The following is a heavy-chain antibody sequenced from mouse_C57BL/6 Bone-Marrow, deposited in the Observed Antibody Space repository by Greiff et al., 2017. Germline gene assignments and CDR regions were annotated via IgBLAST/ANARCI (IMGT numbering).Heavy chain of an antibody. Sequence: EVKLVESGGDLVKPGGSLKLSCAASGFTFSSYGMSWVRQTPDKRLEWVATISSGGSYTYYPDSVKGRFTISRDNAKNTLYLQMSSLKSEDTAMYYCARLGLWFAYWGQGTLVTVSA. J-gene: IGHJ3*01. CDR1: GFTFSSYG. D-gene: IGHD3-1*01. CDR2: ISSGGSYT. V-gene: IGHV5-6*01. CDR3: ARLGLWFAY.